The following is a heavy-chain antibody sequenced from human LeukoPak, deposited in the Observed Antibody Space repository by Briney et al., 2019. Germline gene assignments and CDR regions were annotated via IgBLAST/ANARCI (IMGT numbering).Heavy chain of an antibody. CDR3: ASLYDFWSGPVGWFDP. Sequence: PETLSLTCTVSGGSISSSSYYWGWIRQPPGKGLEWIGSIYYSGSTYYNPSLKSRVTISVDTSKNQFSLKLSSVTAADTAVYYCASLYDFWSGPVGWFDPWGQGTLVTVSS. D-gene: IGHD3-3*01. V-gene: IGHV4-39*01. J-gene: IGHJ5*02. CDR1: GGSISSSSYY. CDR2: IYYSGST.